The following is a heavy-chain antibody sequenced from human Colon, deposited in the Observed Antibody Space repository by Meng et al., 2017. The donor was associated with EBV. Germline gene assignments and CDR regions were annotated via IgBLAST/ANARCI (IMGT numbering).Heavy chain of an antibody. CDR1: GGSFSGDY. CDR3: ARGLAWFRELLSINWFDP. Sequence: QVQLQQWGAGLLKPSENLSLTCAVYGGSFSGDYWTWIRQPPGKGLGWIGEINHSGSTNYNPSLKSRVTISVDTSKNQFSLKLSSVTAADTAVYYCARGLAWFRELLSINWFDPWGQGTLVTVSS. CDR2: INHSGST. J-gene: IGHJ5*02. D-gene: IGHD3-10*01. V-gene: IGHV4-34*02.